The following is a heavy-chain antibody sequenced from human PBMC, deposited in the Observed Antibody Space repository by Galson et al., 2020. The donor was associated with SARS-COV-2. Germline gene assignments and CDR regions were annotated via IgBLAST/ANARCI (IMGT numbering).Heavy chain of an antibody. D-gene: IGHD4-17*01. CDR3: ARDSGRYGDYDAFDY. V-gene: IGHV4-31*03. Sequence: ASETLSLTCTVSGGSISSGGYYWSWIRQHPGKGLEWIGYIYHSGSTYYNPSLQSRVSISVDTSKNQFSLKLSSVTAADTAVYYCARDSGRYGDYDAFDYWGQGTLVTVSS. CDR2: IYHSGST. J-gene: IGHJ4*02. CDR1: GGSISSGGYY.